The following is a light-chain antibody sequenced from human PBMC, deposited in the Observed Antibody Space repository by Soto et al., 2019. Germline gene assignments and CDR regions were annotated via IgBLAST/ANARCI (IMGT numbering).Light chain of an antibody. CDR1: SSDVGSYNL. CDR3: CSYAGSSTFGVV. J-gene: IGLJ2*01. V-gene: IGLV2-23*03. Sequence: QSVLTQPASVSGSPGQSITISCTGTSSDVGSYNLVSWYQQHPGKAPKLMIYEGSKRPSGVSNRFSGSKSGNTASLTISGLQAEDEADYYCCSYAGSSTFGVVFGGGTKVTV. CDR2: EGS.